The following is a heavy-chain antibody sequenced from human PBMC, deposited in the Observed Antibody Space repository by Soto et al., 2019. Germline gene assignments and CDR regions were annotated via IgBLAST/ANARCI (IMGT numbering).Heavy chain of an antibody. V-gene: IGHV3-11*06. CDR2: SSNSGTFT. CDR3: ARVTNQQAIGPFYDI. J-gene: IGHJ4*02. CDR1: GFTLSDHY. Sequence: PGGSLRLSCAASGFTLSDHYMSWIRQAPGKGLEWVSFSSNSGTFTKYADSVKGRFTISRDNAKNSLYLQMNSLRTEDTAVYYCARVTNQQAIGPFYDIWGQGTLVTVSS. D-gene: IGHD2-2*01.